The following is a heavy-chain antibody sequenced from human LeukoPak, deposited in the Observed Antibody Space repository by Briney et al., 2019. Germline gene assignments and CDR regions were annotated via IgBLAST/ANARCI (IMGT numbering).Heavy chain of an antibody. Sequence: SETLSLTCSVSVVSMNGYYWSWLRQSAGNRLEWIGHVDSSGNTNYNPSLKSRVTISVDTSKNQFSLKLSSVTAADTAIYYCARGGYYGSGNDFRFDPWGQGTLVTVSS. CDR1: VVSMNGYY. J-gene: IGHJ5*02. D-gene: IGHD3-10*01. CDR3: ARGGYYGSGNDFRFDP. CDR2: VDSSGNT. V-gene: IGHV4-4*07.